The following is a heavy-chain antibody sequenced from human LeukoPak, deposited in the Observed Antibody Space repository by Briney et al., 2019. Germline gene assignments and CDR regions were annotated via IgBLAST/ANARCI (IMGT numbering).Heavy chain of an antibody. Sequence: GGSLRLSCAASGFTFSSYGMSWVRQAPGKGLEWVSSISSSGGSTYSADSVKGRFTISGDNSRNTLFLQMNSLRAEDTAVYYCAHGAMYQLDYWGQGTLVTVSS. D-gene: IGHD2-2*01. V-gene: IGHV3-23*01. J-gene: IGHJ4*02. CDR3: AHGAMYQLDY. CDR1: GFTFSSYG. CDR2: ISSSGGST.